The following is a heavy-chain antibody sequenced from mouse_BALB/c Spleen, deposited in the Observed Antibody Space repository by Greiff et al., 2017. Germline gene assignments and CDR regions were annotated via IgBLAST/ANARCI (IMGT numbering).Heavy chain of an antibody. CDR3: ARQGGSTANAMDY. D-gene: IGHD1-2*01. Sequence: EVKLQESGGDLVKPGGSLKLSCAASGFTFSSYGMSWVRQTPDKRLEWVATISSGGSYTYYPDSVKGRFTISRDNAKNTLYLQMSSLKSEDTAMYYCARQGGSTANAMDYWGQGTSVTVSS. CDR2: ISSGGSYT. V-gene: IGHV5-6*01. CDR1: GFTFSSYG. J-gene: IGHJ4*01.